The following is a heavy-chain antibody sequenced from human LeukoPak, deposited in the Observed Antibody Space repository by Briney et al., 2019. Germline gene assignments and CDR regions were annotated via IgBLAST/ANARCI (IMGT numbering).Heavy chain of an antibody. D-gene: IGHD2-15*01. CDR2: IKQDGSEK. CDR1: GFPFSDYL. CDR3: ARDNGWSADF. J-gene: IGHJ4*02. V-gene: IGHV3-7*03. Sequence: GGSLRLSCVASGFPFSDYLLTWVRQAPGKGLEWVANIKQDGSEKYYVDSVRGRFTISRDNTKNSLYLQINSLRAEDTAVYYCARDNGWSADFWGQGTLVTVSS.